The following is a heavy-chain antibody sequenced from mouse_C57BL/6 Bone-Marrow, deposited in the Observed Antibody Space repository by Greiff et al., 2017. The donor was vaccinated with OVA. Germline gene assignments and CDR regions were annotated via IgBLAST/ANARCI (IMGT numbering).Heavy chain of an antibody. CDR1: GFTFSSYA. V-gene: IGHV5-4*01. J-gene: IGHJ3*01. CDR2: ISDGGSYT. Sequence: EVKLVESGGGLVKPGGSLKLSCAASGFTFSSYAMSWVRQTPEKRLEWVATISDGGSYTYYPDNVKGRFTISRDNAKNNLYLQMSHLKSEDTAMYDCARETGDGYYVAWFAYWGQGTLVTVSA. D-gene: IGHD2-3*01. CDR3: ARETGDGYYVAWFAY.